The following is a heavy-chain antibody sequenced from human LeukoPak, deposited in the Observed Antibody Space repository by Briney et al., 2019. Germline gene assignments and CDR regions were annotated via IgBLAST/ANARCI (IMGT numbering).Heavy chain of an antibody. CDR2: MIPNSDNT. Sequence: ASVKVSCKASGYTFTSYDINWVRQAPGQGLEWMGWMIPNSDNTGYSQKFQGRVTMTRNTSISTAYMELSSLRSEDTAVYYCALAASGTFDFWGQGTLVTVSS. CDR3: ALAASGTFDF. J-gene: IGHJ4*02. V-gene: IGHV1-8*02. CDR1: GYTFTSYD. D-gene: IGHD6-13*01.